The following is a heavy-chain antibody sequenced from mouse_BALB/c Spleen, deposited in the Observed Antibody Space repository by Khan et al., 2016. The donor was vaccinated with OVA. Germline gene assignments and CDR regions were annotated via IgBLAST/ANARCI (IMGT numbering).Heavy chain of an antibody. Sequence: EVQLVESGGGIVQPGGSLKLSCAASRFTISSYGMSSVRQTPDKRLELVATIDSNGGSTDYPASVKRRFTISGDNAKNALYLQMRRLKSEDTARYYCARSAKWGQGTTLTVSS. CDR1: RFTISSYG. CDR3: ARSAK. V-gene: IGHV5-6-3*01. D-gene: IGHD1-3*01. J-gene: IGHJ2*01. CDR2: IDSNGGST.